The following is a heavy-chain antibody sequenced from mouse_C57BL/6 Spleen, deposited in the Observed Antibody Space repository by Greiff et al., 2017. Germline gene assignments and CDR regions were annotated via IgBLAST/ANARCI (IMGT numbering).Heavy chain of an antibody. CDR3: AMFGLYYKDWMDY. CDR1: GYTFTSYW. CDR2: IHPSDSDT. Sequence: VQLQQSGAELVKPGASVKVSCKASGYTFTSYWMHWVKQRPGQGLEWIGRIHPSDSDTNYNQKFKGKATLTVDKSSRPAYMQLSSLTSEDSAVYYCAMFGLYYKDWMDYWGQGTSVTVSS. J-gene: IGHJ4*01. V-gene: IGHV1-74*01. D-gene: IGHD2-1*01.